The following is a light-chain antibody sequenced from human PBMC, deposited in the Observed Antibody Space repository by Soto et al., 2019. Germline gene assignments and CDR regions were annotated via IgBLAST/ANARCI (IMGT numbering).Light chain of an antibody. Sequence: EIVMTQSPDTLSVSPGERATLSCRASQSVSSNLACYQKKPGQAPRLLIYGASTRATGIPARFSGSGSGTDFTLTISSLESEDFAVYYCQQYDNWPRTFGQGTKVEVK. CDR1: QSVSSN. CDR3: QQYDNWPRT. CDR2: GAS. J-gene: IGKJ1*01. V-gene: IGKV3-15*01.